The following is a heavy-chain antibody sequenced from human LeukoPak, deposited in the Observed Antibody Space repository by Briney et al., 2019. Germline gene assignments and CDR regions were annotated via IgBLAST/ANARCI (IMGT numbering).Heavy chain of an antibody. CDR3: ANLRGSGSSYFDS. CDR2: ISASGIGT. D-gene: IGHD3-10*01. CDR1: GFTFSTYV. J-gene: IGHJ4*02. V-gene: IGHV3-23*01. Sequence: GGSLRLFCAASGFTFSTYVMSWVRQAPGKGLEWVSTISASGIGTYYADSVKGRFTVSRDNSKNTLYLQMNSLRAEDTAVYFCANLRGSGSSYFDSWGQGTLVTVSS.